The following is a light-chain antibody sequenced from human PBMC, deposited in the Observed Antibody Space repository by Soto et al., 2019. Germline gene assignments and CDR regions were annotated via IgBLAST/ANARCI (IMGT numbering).Light chain of an antibody. CDR1: SSNIGAGYD. Sequence: QSVLTQPPSVSGAPGQRVTISCTGSSSNIGAGYDVHWYQQLPGTAPNLLIYGNSNRPSGVPDRFSGSKSGTSASLAITGLQAEDEADYYCQSYDSSLSGSDVVFGGGTQLTVL. CDR3: QSYDSSLSGSDVV. J-gene: IGLJ2*01. CDR2: GNS. V-gene: IGLV1-40*01.